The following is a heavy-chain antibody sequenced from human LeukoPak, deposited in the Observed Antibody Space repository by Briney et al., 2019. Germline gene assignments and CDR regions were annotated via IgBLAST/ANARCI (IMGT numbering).Heavy chain of an antibody. CDR3: ARVEVGYSYEPIDAFDI. J-gene: IGHJ3*02. CDR2: IYYSGST. D-gene: IGHD5-18*01. V-gene: IGHV4-39*07. Sequence: SETLSLTCTVSGGSISSSSYYWGWIRQPPGKGLEWIGSIYYSGSTYYNPSLKSRVTISVDTSKNQFSLKLSSVTAADTAVYYCARVEVGYSYEPIDAFDIWGQGTMVTVSS. CDR1: GGSISSSSYY.